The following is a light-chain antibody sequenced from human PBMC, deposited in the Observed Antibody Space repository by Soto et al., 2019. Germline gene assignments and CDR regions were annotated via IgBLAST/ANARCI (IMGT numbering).Light chain of an antibody. CDR2: AAS. J-gene: IGKJ1*01. V-gene: IGKV1-39*01. Sequence: DIQMTQSPSSLSESAGDRVTITCGASQGISTYLNWYQQKPGKAPKLLIYAASSLQSGVPSRFSGSGSETDFTLTISSLQPEDFATYSCQQSYSTTWTFGQGTKVEIQ. CDR3: QQSYSTTWT. CDR1: QGISTY.